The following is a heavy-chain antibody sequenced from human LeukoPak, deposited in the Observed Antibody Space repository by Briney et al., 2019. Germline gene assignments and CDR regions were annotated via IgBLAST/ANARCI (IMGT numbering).Heavy chain of an antibody. J-gene: IGHJ6*04. CDR1: GFTFSSYE. CDR3: ARAGGYCSSTSCFYYYYGMDV. V-gene: IGHV3-48*03. D-gene: IGHD2-2*01. CDR2: ISSSGSTI. Sequence: GGSLRLSCAASGFTFSSYEMNWVRQAPGKGLDWVSYISSSGSTIYYADSVKGRFTISRDNAKNSLYLQMNSLRAEDTAVYYCARAGGYCSSTSCFYYYYGMDVWGKGTTVTVSS.